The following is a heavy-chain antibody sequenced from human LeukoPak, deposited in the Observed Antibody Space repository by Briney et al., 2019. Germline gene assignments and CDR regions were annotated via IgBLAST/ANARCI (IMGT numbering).Heavy chain of an antibody. Sequence: GTSVKVSCKASGFTFHTSAMQWVRQARGQRLEWIGWIVLGSGNTVYSHKFHDRVIITRDRSTSTVYMELDTLGSEDTAVYYCAAQRGASLHDFWSTRLFDPWGQGTLVTVSS. J-gene: IGHJ5*02. CDR3: AAQRGASLHDFWSTRLFDP. CDR2: IVLGSGNT. V-gene: IGHV1-58*02. D-gene: IGHD3-3*01. CDR1: GFTFHTSA.